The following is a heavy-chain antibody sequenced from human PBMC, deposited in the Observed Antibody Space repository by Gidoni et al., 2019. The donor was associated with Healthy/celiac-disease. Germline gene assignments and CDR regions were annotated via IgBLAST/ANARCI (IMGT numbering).Heavy chain of an antibody. D-gene: IGHD2-2*01. J-gene: IGHJ6*03. Sequence: QVQLQESGPGLVKPSQTLSLTCTVSGGSISSGDYYWSWIRQPPGKGLEWIGYIYYSGSTYYNPSLKSRVTISVDTSKNQFSLKLSSVTAADTAVYYCARDFAYCSSTSCHYYYYYYMDVWGKGTTVTVSS. CDR1: GGSISSGDYY. CDR3: ARDFAYCSSTSCHYYYYYYMDV. V-gene: IGHV4-30-4*01. CDR2: IYYSGST.